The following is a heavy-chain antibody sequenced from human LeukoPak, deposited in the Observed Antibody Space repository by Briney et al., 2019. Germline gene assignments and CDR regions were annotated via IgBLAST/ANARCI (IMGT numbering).Heavy chain of an antibody. CDR2: ISTDSIYI. D-gene: IGHD2-15*01. Sequence: VGSLRLSCAASGFTFSSYSMNWVRQAPGKGLEWVSSISTDSIYIYYADSVQGRFTISRDNAKNSLYLQMNSLRDEDTAVYYCARDLILADSSGSSAHDYWGQGTLVTVSS. CDR1: GFTFSSYS. V-gene: IGHV3-21*01. J-gene: IGHJ4*02. CDR3: ARDLILADSSGSSAHDY.